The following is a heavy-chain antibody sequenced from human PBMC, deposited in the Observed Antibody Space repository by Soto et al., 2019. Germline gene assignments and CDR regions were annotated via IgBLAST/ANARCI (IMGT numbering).Heavy chain of an antibody. D-gene: IGHD3-3*01. J-gene: IGHJ5*02. CDR3: AKIFGRLGWGGGFDP. CDR2: ISGSGGST. Sequence: EVQLLESGGGLIQPGGSLRLSCAASGFTFSSYAMSWVRQAPGKGLEWVSSISGSGGSTYYADSVKDRFTISRDSSKNTLYLQRDSLRAEDPGKTYSAKIFGRLGWGGGFDPWGQGTLVTVSS. CDR1: GFTFSSYA. V-gene: IGHV3-23*01.